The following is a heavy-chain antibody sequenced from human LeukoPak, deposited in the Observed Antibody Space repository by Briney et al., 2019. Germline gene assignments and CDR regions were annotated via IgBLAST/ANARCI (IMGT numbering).Heavy chain of an antibody. CDR1: GFHFSSYG. J-gene: IGHJ3*02. Sequence: GGSLRLSCAASGFHFSSYGMHWVGQAPGKGLAWVAFIRYDGSNKYNADTIKGRFTNSRDNSKNTLYLQMNSLRAEDTAVYYCAKDLRDAFDIWGQGTMVTVSS. CDR3: AKDLRDAFDI. CDR2: IRYDGSNK. V-gene: IGHV3-30*02.